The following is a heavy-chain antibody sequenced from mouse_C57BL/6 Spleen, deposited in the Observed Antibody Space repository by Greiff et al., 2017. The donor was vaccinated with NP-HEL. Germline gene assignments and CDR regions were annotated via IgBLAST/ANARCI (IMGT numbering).Heavy chain of an antibody. Sequence: VQLQQSGAELARPGASVKMSCKASGYTFTSYTMHWVKQRPGQGLEWIGYINPSSGYTKYNQKFKDKATLTADKSSSTAYMQLSSLTSEDSAVYYCARGNYDYDEGYWYFDVWGTGTTVTVSS. V-gene: IGHV1-4*01. CDR2: INPSSGYT. CDR3: ARGNYDYDEGYWYFDV. D-gene: IGHD2-4*01. J-gene: IGHJ1*03. CDR1: GYTFTSYT.